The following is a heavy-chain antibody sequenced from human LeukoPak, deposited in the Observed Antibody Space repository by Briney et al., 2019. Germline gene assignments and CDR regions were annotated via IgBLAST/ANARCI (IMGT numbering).Heavy chain of an antibody. CDR2: INHSGST. Sequence: SETLSLTCAVYGGSFSGYYWSWIRQPPGKGLEWIGEINHSGSTNYNPSLKSRVTISVDTSKNQFSLKLSSVTAADTAVYYCASLYSVTTPIGVYIWGQGGMVTVSS. CDR1: GGSFSGYY. D-gene: IGHD4-11*01. CDR3: ASLYSVTTPIGVYI. V-gene: IGHV4-34*01. J-gene: IGHJ3*02.